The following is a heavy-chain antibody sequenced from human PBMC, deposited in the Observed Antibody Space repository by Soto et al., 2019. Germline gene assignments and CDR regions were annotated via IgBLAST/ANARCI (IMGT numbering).Heavy chain of an antibody. Sequence: QVQLVQSGAEVKKPGSSVKVSCKASGGTFSTSSINWLRQAPGQRPEWMGNILPIFGTADYAQKFQDRVTITADHSTDTAYMELRSLFSEDTAVYYWARGHEYGGISDAVDIWGQGTVVTVSS. CDR2: ILPIFGTA. V-gene: IGHV1-69*15. J-gene: IGHJ3*02. CDR3: ARGHEYGGISDAVDI. CDR1: GGTFSTSS. D-gene: IGHD4-17*01.